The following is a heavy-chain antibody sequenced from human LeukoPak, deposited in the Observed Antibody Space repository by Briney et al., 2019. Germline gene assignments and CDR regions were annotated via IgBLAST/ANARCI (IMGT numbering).Heavy chain of an antibody. CDR1: GGTFSSYA. D-gene: IGHD2-2*02. CDR3: ARGDCSSTSCYIPDAFDI. CDR2: IIPILGIA. J-gene: IGHJ3*02. V-gene: IGHV1-69*04. Sequence: SVKVSCQASGGTFSSYAISWVRQAPGQGLEWMGRIIPILGIANYAQTFQGRVTITADKSTSTAYMELSSLRSEDTAVYYCARGDCSSTSCYIPDAFDIWGQGTMVTVSS.